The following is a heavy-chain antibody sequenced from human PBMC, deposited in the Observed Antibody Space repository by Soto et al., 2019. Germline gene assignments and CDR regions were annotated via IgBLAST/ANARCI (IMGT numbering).Heavy chain of an antibody. CDR3: ARGNGGSGWSPVYYYYGMDV. Sequence: PGGSLRLSCAASGFTFSSYAMHWVRQAPGKGLEWVAVISYDGSNKYYADSVKGRFTISRDNSKNTLYLQMNSLRAEDTAVYYCARGNGGSGWSPVYYYYGMDVWGQGTTVTVSS. CDR1: GFTFSSYA. J-gene: IGHJ6*02. V-gene: IGHV3-30-3*01. D-gene: IGHD6-19*01. CDR2: ISYDGSNK.